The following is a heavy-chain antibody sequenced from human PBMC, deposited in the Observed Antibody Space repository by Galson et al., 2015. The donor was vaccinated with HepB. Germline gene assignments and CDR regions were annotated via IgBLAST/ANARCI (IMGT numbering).Heavy chain of an antibody. V-gene: IGHV5-51*03. CDR1: GYSFTTYW. CDR2: IYPGDSDT. D-gene: IGHD2-2*01. J-gene: IGHJ3*02. Sequence: QSGAEVKKPGESLKISCKGSGYSFTTYWIAWVRQMPGKGLEWMGIIYPGDSDTRDSPSFQGQVTMSVDKSISTAYLQWSSLKASDTAMYYCARRRYCSSTSCYEGAFDIWGQGTMVTVSS. CDR3: ARRRYCSSTSCYEGAFDI.